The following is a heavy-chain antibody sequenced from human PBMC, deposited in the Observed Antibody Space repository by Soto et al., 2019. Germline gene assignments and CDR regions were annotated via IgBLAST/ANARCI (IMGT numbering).Heavy chain of an antibody. CDR1: GYTFTGYG. J-gene: IGHJ3*02. D-gene: IGHD4-17*01. CDR3: AREGGYGDYEVDAFDI. CDR2: ISAYNGNT. Sequence: APVKVSCKASGYTFTGYGISWVRQAPGQGLEWMGWISAYNGNTNYAQKLQGRVTMTTDTSTSTAYMELRSLRSDDTAVYYCAREGGYGDYEVDAFDIWGQGTMVTVSS. V-gene: IGHV1-18*01.